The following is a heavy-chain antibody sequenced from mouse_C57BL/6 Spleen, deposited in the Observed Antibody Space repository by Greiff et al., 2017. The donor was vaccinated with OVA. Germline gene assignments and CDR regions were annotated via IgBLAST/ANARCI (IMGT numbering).Heavy chain of an antibody. V-gene: IGHV1-55*01. Sequence: QVQLQQSGAELVKPGASVKMSCKASGYTFTSYWITWVKQRPGQGLEWIGDIYPGSGRTNYNEKFKSKATLTVDTSSSTAYMQLSSLTSEDSSVYDCARKASITTVVQSFDYWGQGTTLTVSS. J-gene: IGHJ2*01. D-gene: IGHD1-1*01. CDR3: ARKASITTVVQSFDY. CDR2: IYPGSGRT. CDR1: GYTFTSYW.